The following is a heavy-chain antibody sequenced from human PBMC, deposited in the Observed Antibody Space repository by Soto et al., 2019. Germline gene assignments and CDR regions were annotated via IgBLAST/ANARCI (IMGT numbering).Heavy chain of an antibody. CDR2: IYDSGST. J-gene: IGHJ3*02. CDR1: GGSISSSTYY. D-gene: IGHD4-17*01. V-gene: IGHV4-61*05. CDR3: ARVDLPLRSDAFDI. Sequence: SETLSLTCTVSGGSISSSTYYWGWIRQPPGKGLEWIGYIYDSGSTNYNPSLKSRVTISVDTSKNQFSLKLSSVTAADTAVYYCARVDLPLRSDAFDIWGQGTVVTVSS.